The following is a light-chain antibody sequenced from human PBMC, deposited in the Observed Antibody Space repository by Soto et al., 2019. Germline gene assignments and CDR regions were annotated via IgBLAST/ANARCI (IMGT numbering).Light chain of an antibody. CDR3: GTWDYSLTAVV. J-gene: IGLJ2*01. Sequence: QSVLTQPPSVSAAPGQTVTISCSGSHSNIGNNFVSWYQHLPGTAPKLLIYDNNKRPSGIPDRFSGSKSGTSATLGITGLQTGDEAEYHCGTWDYSLTAVVFGGGTKVTVL. CDR2: DNN. V-gene: IGLV1-51*01. CDR1: HSNIGNNF.